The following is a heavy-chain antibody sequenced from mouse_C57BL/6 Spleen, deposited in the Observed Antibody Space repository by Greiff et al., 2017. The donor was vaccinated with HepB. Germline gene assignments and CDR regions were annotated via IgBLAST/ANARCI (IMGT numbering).Heavy chain of an antibody. Sequence: QVQLKESGPELVKPGASVKLSCKASGYTFTSYDINWVKQRPGQGLEWIGWIYPRDGSTKYNEKFKGKATLTVDTSSSTAYMELHSLTSEDSAVYFCAREDDGYSWYFDVWGTGTTVTVSS. J-gene: IGHJ1*03. CDR1: GYTFTSYD. CDR2: IYPRDGST. CDR3: AREDDGYSWYFDV. V-gene: IGHV1-85*01. D-gene: IGHD2-3*01.